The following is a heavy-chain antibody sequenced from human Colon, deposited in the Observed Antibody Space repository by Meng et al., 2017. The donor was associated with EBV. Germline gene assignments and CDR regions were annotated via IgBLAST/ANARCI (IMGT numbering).Heavy chain of an antibody. CDR3: AAVESGVYYPFDY. V-gene: IGHV3-15*01. Sequence: EVQVVVSGGGLVKPGGSLRLSCVASGFTFNYVCMSWVRQAPGKGLEWVARIKSKNDGGTTEYAAPVKGRFTISRDDSKTTLYLQMNSLKTEDTAVYYCAAVESGVYYPFDYWGQGTLCIVSS. J-gene: IGHJ4*02. D-gene: IGHD3-22*01. CDR1: GFTFNYVC. CDR2: IKSKNDGGTT.